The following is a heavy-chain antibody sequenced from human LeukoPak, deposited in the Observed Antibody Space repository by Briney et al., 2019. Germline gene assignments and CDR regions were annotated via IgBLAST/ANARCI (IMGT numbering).Heavy chain of an antibody. V-gene: IGHV4-59*10. D-gene: IGHD6-6*01. CDR3: ARTVYSSSWFDP. CDR2: IYTSGST. J-gene: IGHJ5*02. CDR1: GGSFSGYY. Sequence: SETLSLTCAVYGGSFSGYYWSWIRQPAEKGLEWIGRIYTSGSTNYNPSLKSRVTISLDTSKNQFSLKLSSVTAADTAVYYCARTVYSSSWFDPWGQGTLVTVSS.